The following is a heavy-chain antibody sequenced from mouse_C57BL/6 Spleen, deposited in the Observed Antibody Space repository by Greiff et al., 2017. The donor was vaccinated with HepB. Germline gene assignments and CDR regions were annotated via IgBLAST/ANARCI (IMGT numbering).Heavy chain of an antibody. CDR2: IDPETGGT. D-gene: IGHD1-1*01. J-gene: IGHJ2*01. CDR1: GYTFTDYE. V-gene: IGHV1-15*01. CDR3: TRGGTTVATFDY. Sequence: QVQLKESGAELVRPGASVTLSCKASGYTFTDYEMHWVKQTPVHGLEWIGAIDPETGGTAYNQKFKGKAILTADKSSSTAYMALRSLTSEDSAVYYCTRGGTTVATFDYWGQGTTLTVSS.